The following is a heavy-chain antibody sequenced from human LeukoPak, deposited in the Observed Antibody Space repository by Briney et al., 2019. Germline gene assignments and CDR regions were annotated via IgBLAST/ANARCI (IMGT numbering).Heavy chain of an antibody. Sequence: GGSLRLSCATSGFTFSSYAMSWVRQAPGKGLEWVSAISGSGGSTYYADSVKGRFTISRDNSKNTLYLQMNSLRAEDTAVYYCAKAIVVVPAAPINWGQGTLVTVSS. CDR1: GFTFSSYA. D-gene: IGHD2-2*01. CDR2: ISGSGGST. V-gene: IGHV3-23*01. CDR3: AKAIVVVPAAPIN. J-gene: IGHJ4*02.